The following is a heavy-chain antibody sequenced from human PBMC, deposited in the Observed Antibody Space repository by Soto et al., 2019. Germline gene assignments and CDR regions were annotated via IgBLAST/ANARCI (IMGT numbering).Heavy chain of an antibody. J-gene: IGHJ3*02. D-gene: IGHD2-15*01. CDR2: MNPNSGNT. CDR1: GYTFTSYD. Sequence: QVQLVQSGAEVKKPGASVKVSCKASGYTFTSYDINWVRQATGQGLEWMGWMNPNSGNTGYAQKFQGRVTMTRNTSISTAYMELSSLRSEDTAVYYCARVGYCSGGSCYYAFDIWGQGTMVTVSS. CDR3: ARVGYCSGGSCYYAFDI. V-gene: IGHV1-8*01.